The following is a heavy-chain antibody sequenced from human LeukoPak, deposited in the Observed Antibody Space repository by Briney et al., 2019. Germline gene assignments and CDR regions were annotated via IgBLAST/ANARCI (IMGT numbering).Heavy chain of an antibody. Sequence: PGGSLRLSCAVSGSTFNDYWVTWVRQTPGKGLEFVANINRDGSVKNYVDSVKGRFTISRDNAKNSLYLQMTSLRVDDTAIYYCARDPGFSSFDYWGQGTLVTVSS. V-gene: IGHV3-7*01. D-gene: IGHD3-3*02. CDR3: ARDPGFSSFDY. J-gene: IGHJ4*02. CDR1: GSTFNDYW. CDR2: INRDGSVK.